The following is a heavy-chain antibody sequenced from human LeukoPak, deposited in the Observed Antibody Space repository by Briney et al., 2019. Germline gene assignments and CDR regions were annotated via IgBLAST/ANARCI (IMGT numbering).Heavy chain of an antibody. D-gene: IGHD2-2*01. CDR1: GYTFTSYD. CDR2: MNPNSGNT. J-gene: IGHJ5*02. Sequence: ASVKVSCKASGYTFTSYDINWVRQATGQGLEWMGWMNPNSGNTGYAQKFQGRVTITRNTSISTAYMELSSLRSEDTAVYYCARTRYCSSTSCYRRAGLNWFDPWGQGTLVTVSS. V-gene: IGHV1-8*01. CDR3: ARTRYCSSTSCYRRAGLNWFDP.